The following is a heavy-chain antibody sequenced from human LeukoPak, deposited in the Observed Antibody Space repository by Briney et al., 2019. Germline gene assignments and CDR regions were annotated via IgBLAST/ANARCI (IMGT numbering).Heavy chain of an antibody. D-gene: IGHD3-22*01. V-gene: IGHV4-59*08. CDR2: IYYSGST. CDR3: ARLVQTYYYDSSGYYWDY. Sequence: SETLSLTCTVSGGSISSSYWSWIRQPPGKGLEYIGYIYYSGSTNYNPSLKSRVTISVDRSNKQFALKLSSVTAADMAVYYRARLVQTYYYDSSGYYWDYWGHGTLVTVSS. J-gene: IGHJ4*01. CDR1: GGSISSSY.